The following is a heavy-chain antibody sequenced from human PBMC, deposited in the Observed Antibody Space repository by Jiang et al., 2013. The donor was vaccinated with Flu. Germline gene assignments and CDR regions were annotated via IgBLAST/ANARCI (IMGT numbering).Heavy chain of an antibody. V-gene: IGHV4-31*03. J-gene: IGHJ3*02. CDR1: VXPSAVVVTT. D-gene: IGHD4-17*01. CDR3: ARVEGVTVTRRGAFDI. CDR2: LLHGST. Sequence: TLSLTCTVSVXPSAVVVTTGAGSAXTXEGPGVDWVHLLHGSTYXNPSLKSRVTISVDTSKNQFSLKLSSVTAADTAVYYCARVEGVTVTRRGAFDIWGQGTMVTVSS.